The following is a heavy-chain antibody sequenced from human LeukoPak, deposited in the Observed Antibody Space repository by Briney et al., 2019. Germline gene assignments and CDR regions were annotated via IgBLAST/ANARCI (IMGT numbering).Heavy chain of an antibody. CDR3: AREVDATYFDY. V-gene: IGHV4-31*11. CDR2: IYYSGST. D-gene: IGHD2-15*01. Sequence: SETLSLTCGVSGGSISSGGYYWSWIRQHPGKGLEWIGYIYYSGSTYYNPSLKSRVTISVDTSKNQFSLKLSSVTAADTAVYYCAREVDATYFDYWGQGTLVTVSS. J-gene: IGHJ4*02. CDR1: GGSISSGGYY.